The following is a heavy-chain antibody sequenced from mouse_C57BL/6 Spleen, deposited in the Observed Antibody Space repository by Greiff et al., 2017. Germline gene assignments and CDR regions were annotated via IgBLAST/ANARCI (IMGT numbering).Heavy chain of an antibody. CDR1: GYTFTSYG. J-gene: IGHJ2*01. CDR2: IYPRSGNT. Sequence: VQLQESGAELARPGASVKLSCKASGYTFTSYGISWVKQRTGQGLEWIGEIYPRSGNTYYNEKFKGKATLTADKSSSTAYMELRSLTSEDSAVYFCARSYYSNYPYFDYWGQGTTLTVSS. V-gene: IGHV1-81*01. D-gene: IGHD2-5*01. CDR3: ARSYYSNYPYFDY.